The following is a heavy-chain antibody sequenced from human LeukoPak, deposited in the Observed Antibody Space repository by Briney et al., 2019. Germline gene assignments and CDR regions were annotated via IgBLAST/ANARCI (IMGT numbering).Heavy chain of an antibody. CDR3: AVKKIAVAGIGAYNWFDP. J-gene: IGHJ5*02. V-gene: IGHV3-23*01. Sequence: PGGSLRLSCAASGFTFSSYGMSWVRQAPGKGLEWVSAISGSGGSTYYADSVKGRFTISRDNSKNTLYLQMNSLRAEDTAVYYCAVKKIAVAGIGAYNWFDPWGQGTLVTVSS. D-gene: IGHD6-19*01. CDR1: GFTFSSYG. CDR2: ISGSGGST.